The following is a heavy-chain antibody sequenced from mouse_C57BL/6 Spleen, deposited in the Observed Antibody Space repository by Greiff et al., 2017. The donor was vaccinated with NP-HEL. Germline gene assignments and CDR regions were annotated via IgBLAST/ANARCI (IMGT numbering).Heavy chain of an antibody. Sequence: EVKLVESGGGLVQPGGSLKLSCAASGFTFSDYYMYWVRQTPEKRLEWVAYISNGGGSTYYPDTVKGRFTISRDNAKNTLYLQMSRLKSEDTAMYYCARQTYYDYDVGAMDYWGQGTSVTVSS. D-gene: IGHD2-4*01. CDR1: GFTFSDYY. J-gene: IGHJ4*01. CDR2: ISNGGGST. CDR3: ARQTYYDYDVGAMDY. V-gene: IGHV5-12*01.